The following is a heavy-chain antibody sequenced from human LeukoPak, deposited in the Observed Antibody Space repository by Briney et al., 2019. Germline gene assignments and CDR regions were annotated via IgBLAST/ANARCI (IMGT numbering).Heavy chain of an antibody. CDR2: ISYDGRNK. D-gene: IGHD6-13*01. J-gene: IGHJ1*01. Sequence: PGGSLRLSCAASGFTFSSYAMHWVRQAPGKGLEWVAVISYDGRNKFYADSVKGRFTISRDNSKNTLYLQMNSLRVEDTAVYYCAKDLGIAAAGTGYFQYWGQGTLVTVSS. CDR1: GFTFSSYA. V-gene: IGHV3-30*04. CDR3: AKDLGIAAAGTGYFQY.